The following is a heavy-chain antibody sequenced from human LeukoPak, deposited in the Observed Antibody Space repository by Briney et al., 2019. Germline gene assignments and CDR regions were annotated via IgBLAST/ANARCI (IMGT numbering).Heavy chain of an antibody. Sequence: GASVKVSCRVSGYTLTELSMHWVRQAPGKGLEWMGGFDPEDGETIYAQKFQGRVTMTEDTSTDTAYMELSSLRSEDTAVYYCARDLHPDYYDSSGYYVGAFDIWGQGTMVTVSS. CDR2: FDPEDGET. CDR1: GYTLTELS. CDR3: ARDLHPDYYDSSGYYVGAFDI. J-gene: IGHJ3*02. D-gene: IGHD3-22*01. V-gene: IGHV1-24*01.